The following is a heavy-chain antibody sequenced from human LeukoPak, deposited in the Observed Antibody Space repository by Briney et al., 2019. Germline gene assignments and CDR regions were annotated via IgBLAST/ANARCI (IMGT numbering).Heavy chain of an antibody. D-gene: IGHD5-18*01. CDR2: IKKDGSEK. Sequence: GGSLRLSCAASGFTFSSYWMSWVRQAPGKGLEWVANIKKDGSEKYYVDAVKGRFTISRDNAKTSLYLQMNSLRVEDTAVYYCARDLSGVTGYTYGRGIDYWGQGTLVTVSS. J-gene: IGHJ4*02. CDR1: GFTFSSYW. V-gene: IGHV3-7*01. CDR3: ARDLSGVTGYTYGRGIDY.